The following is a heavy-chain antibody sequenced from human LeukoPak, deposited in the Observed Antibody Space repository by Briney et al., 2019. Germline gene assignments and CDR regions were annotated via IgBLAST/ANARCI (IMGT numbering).Heavy chain of an antibody. CDR3: AREGGHSSGYYYLRYYYMDV. CDR1: GYTFTGHY. J-gene: IGHJ6*03. V-gene: IGHV1-2*02. CDR2: INPNSGGT. D-gene: IGHD3-22*01. Sequence: ASVRVSCKASGYTFTGHYLHWVRQAPGQGLEWMGWINPNSGGTQYAQKFQGRVTMTRDTSISTAYMELSSLRSDDTAVYYCAREGGHSSGYYYLRYYYMDVWGKGTTVTVSS.